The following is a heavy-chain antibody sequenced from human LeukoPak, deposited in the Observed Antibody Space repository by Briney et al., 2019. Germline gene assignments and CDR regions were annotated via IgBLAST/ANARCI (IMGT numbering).Heavy chain of an antibody. J-gene: IGHJ4*02. CDR3: ARDQGVYGDYYYFDY. CDR1: GDTFSSYA. V-gene: IGHV1-69*04. CDR2: IIPILDIA. Sequence: SVKVSCKASGDTFSSYAFSWVRQSPGQGLEWMGRIIPILDIANYAQKFQGRVTITADKSTSTAYMELTSLRSEDTAVYYCARDQGVYGDYYYFDYWGQGTLVTVSS. D-gene: IGHD4-17*01.